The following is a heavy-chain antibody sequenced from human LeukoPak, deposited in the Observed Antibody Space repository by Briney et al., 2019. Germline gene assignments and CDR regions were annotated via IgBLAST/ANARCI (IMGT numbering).Heavy chain of an antibody. Sequence: GGSLRLSCAASGFTFSNAWMSWVRQAPGKGLEWVGRIKTKTDGGTTDYGAPVKGRFTISRDDSKNTLYLQMKSLKAEDTAVYYCAKLGTWLQYPFDFWGQGTLVTVSS. J-gene: IGHJ4*02. CDR2: IKTKTDGGTT. D-gene: IGHD5-24*01. V-gene: IGHV3-15*01. CDR1: GFTFSNAW. CDR3: AKLGTWLQYPFDF.